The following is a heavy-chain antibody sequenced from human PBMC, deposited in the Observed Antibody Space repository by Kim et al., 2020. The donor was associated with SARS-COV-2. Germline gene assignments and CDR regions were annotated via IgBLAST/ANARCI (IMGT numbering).Heavy chain of an antibody. D-gene: IGHD6-13*01. CDR3: ARGSASWFPY. CDR2: ST. J-gene: IGHJ4*02. V-gene: IGHV4-34*01. Sequence: STNYNSSLKRRVTISVDTSETQFSLNLRSVTAADTAVYYCARGSASWFPYWGQGTLVTVSS.